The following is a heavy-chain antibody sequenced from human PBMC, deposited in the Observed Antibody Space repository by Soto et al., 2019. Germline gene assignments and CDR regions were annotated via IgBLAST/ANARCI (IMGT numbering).Heavy chain of an antibody. J-gene: IGHJ4*02. Sequence: GGFLRLSCAASGFTFSSYAMSWVRQAPGKGLEWVSAISGIGGSTYYADSVKGRFTISRDNSKNTLYLQMNSLRAEDTAVEYCAKVLRYCDWYYDYWGQGTLVTVSS. V-gene: IGHV3-23*01. CDR3: AKVLRYCDWYYDY. CDR1: GFTFSSYA. CDR2: ISGIGGST. D-gene: IGHD3-9*01.